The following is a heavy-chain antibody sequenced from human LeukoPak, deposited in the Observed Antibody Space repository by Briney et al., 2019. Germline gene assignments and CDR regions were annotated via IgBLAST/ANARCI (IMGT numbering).Heavy chain of an antibody. CDR1: GFTFSSYA. D-gene: IGHD2-2*01. CDR2: ISGSGGST. V-gene: IGHV3-23*01. CDR3: ATDIVVVPAANDY. J-gene: IGHJ4*02. Sequence: GGSLRLSCAASGFTFSSYAMSWVRQAPGKGLEWVSAISGSGGSTYYADSVKGRFTISRDNSKNTLYLQMNSLRAEDTAVYYCATDIVVVPAANDYWGQGTLVTVSS.